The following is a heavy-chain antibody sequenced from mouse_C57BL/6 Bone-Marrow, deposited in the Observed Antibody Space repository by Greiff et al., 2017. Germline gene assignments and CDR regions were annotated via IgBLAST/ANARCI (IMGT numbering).Heavy chain of an antibody. CDR2: INPSTGGT. D-gene: IGHD2-3*01. Sequence: EVQLQQSGPELVKPGASVKISCKASGYSFTGYYMNWVKQSPEKSLEWIGEINPSTGGTTYNQKLKAKATLTVDKSSSTAYMQLKSLTSEDSAVYYCARDGYYSHFDYWGQGTTLTVSS. V-gene: IGHV1-42*01. CDR1: GYSFTGYY. CDR3: ARDGYYSHFDY. J-gene: IGHJ2*01.